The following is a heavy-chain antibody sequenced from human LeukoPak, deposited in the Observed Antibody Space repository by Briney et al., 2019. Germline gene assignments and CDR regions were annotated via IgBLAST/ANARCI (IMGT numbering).Heavy chain of an antibody. CDR3: AKDLDFPPAYYFDY. Sequence: GSLRLSCAASGFTFSSYAMSWVRQAPGKGLEWVSAISGSGGSTYYADSVKGRFTISRDNSKNTLYLQMNGLRAEDTAVYYCAKDLDFPPAYYFDYWGQGTLVTVSS. J-gene: IGHJ4*02. CDR2: ISGSGGST. D-gene: IGHD3-3*01. V-gene: IGHV3-23*01. CDR1: GFTFSSYA.